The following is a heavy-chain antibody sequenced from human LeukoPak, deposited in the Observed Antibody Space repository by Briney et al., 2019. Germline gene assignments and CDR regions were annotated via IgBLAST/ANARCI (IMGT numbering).Heavy chain of an antibody. CDR3: ARGTMVRGVMGDWFDP. CDR1: GYTFTSYD. Sequence: ASVKVSCKASGYTFTSYDFNWVRQATGQRPEWMGWMSPNSGDTGYAQRFQDRVTMTRNTSISTAYMELSSLRSEDTAVYYCARGTMVRGVMGDWFDPWGQGTLVTVSS. V-gene: IGHV1-8*01. D-gene: IGHD3-10*01. J-gene: IGHJ5*02. CDR2: MSPNSGDT.